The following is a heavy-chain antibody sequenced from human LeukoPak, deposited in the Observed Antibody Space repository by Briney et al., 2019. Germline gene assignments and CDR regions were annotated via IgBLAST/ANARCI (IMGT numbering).Heavy chain of an antibody. CDR3: ARVNVDSSGSPAFDI. Sequence: SETLSLTCTVSGGSISNGDYYWSWIRQPPGKGLEWIGYIYYSGSTYYNPALKSRVTISVDTSKNQFSLKLSSVTAADTAVYYCARVNVDSSGSPAFDIWGQGTMVTVSS. D-gene: IGHD3-22*01. J-gene: IGHJ3*02. CDR2: IYYSGST. V-gene: IGHV4-30-4*01. CDR1: GGSISNGDYY.